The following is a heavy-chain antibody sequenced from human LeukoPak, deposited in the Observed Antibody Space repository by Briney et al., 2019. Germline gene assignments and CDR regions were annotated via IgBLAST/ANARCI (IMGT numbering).Heavy chain of an antibody. J-gene: IGHJ3*02. CDR3: ARSSGAFDI. CDR2: INSDGSTT. V-gene: IGHV3-74*01. CDR1: GFTFSRYW. Sequence: PGGSLRLSCAASGFTFSRYWMHWVRQAPGKGPVWVSRINSDGSTTTYADSVKGRFTISRDNAKNTLYLQMNSLRAEDTAVYYCARSSGAFDIWGQGTMVTVSS. D-gene: IGHD6-6*01.